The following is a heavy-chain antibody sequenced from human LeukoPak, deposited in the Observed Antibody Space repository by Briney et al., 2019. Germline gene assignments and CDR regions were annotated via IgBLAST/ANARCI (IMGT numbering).Heavy chain of an antibody. Sequence: GGSLRLSCAASGFTFSSYEMNWVRQAPGKGLEWVSYISSSGSTIYYADSVKGRFTISGDNAKNSLYLQMNSLRAEDTAVYYCAELGITMIGGVWGKGTTVTVSS. D-gene: IGHD3-10*02. V-gene: IGHV3-48*03. CDR1: GFTFSSYE. CDR3: AELGITMIGGV. CDR2: ISSSGSTI. J-gene: IGHJ6*04.